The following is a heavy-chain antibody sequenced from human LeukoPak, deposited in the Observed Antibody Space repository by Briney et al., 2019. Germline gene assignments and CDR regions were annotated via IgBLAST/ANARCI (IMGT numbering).Heavy chain of an antibody. Sequence: TPSETLSLTCAVYGGSFSGYYWSWIRQPPGKGLEWTGEINHSGSTNYNPSLKSRVTISVDTSKNQFSLKLSSVTAADTAVYYCARWAYCSSTSCYGRYYYYYMDVWGKGTTVTVSS. D-gene: IGHD2-2*01. J-gene: IGHJ6*03. CDR3: ARWAYCSSTSCYGRYYYYYMDV. CDR2: INHSGST. CDR1: GGSFSGYY. V-gene: IGHV4-34*01.